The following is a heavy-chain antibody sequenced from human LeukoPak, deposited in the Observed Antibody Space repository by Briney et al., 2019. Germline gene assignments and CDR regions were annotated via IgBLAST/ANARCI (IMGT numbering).Heavy chain of an antibody. D-gene: IGHD4-17*01. CDR2: IYPGDSDT. V-gene: IGHV5-51*01. J-gene: IGHJ5*02. Sequence: GESLKISCKGSGYSFTSYWIGWVRQMPGKGLEWMGIIYPGDSDTRYSPSFQGQVTISADKSISTAYLQWSSLKASDTAMYYCARQGGTYGDYAGWFDPWGQGTLVTVSS. CDR1: GYSFTSYW. CDR3: ARQGGTYGDYAGWFDP.